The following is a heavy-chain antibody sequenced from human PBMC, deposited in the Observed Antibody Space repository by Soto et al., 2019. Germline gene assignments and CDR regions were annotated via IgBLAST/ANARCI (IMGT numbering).Heavy chain of an antibody. CDR3: ARAGSSGGSFGWLDP. CDR1: GGSISSGDYY. Sequence: PSETLSLTCTVSGGSISSGDYYWSWIRQPPGKGLEWIGYIYYSGSTYYNPSLKSRVTISVDTSKNQFSLKLSSVTAADTAVYYCARAGSSGGSFGWLDPWGQGTLVTVSS. D-gene: IGHD2-15*01. V-gene: IGHV4-30-4*01. J-gene: IGHJ5*02. CDR2: IYYSGST.